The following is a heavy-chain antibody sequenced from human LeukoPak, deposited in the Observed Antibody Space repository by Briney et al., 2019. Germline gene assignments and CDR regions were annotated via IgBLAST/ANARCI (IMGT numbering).Heavy chain of an antibody. CDR1: GGTFSSYA. CDR3: ARVGAARFLDYNWLDP. J-gene: IGHJ5*02. D-gene: IGHD6-6*01. V-gene: IGHV1-69*05. CDR2: IIPIFGTA. Sequence: SVKVSCKASGGTFSSYAISWVRQAPGQGLEWMGGIIPIFGTANYAQKFQGRVTITTDESTSTAYMELSNLRSEDTAVYYCARVGAARFLDYNWLDPWGQGTLVTVSS.